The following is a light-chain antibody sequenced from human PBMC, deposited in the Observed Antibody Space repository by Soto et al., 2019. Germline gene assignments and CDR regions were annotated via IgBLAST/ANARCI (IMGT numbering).Light chain of an antibody. Sequence: PVTDSPYYISSSVRGRFDLTFRSSQDIAGYLAWYQQKPGKAPKLLIYDASSLESGVTSRFSGSGSGTEFTLSISSLQPVDFATYYCKQYNRHWTFGQGAKVDIK. CDR2: DAS. CDR3: KQYNRHWT. CDR1: QDIAGY. J-gene: IGKJ1*01. V-gene: IGKV1-5*01.